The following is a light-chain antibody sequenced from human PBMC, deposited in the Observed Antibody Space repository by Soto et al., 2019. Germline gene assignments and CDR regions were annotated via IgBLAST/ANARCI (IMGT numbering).Light chain of an antibody. CDR2: AVT. V-gene: IGLV2-14*01. CDR1: SSDVGGYNY. CDR3: SASTSSSTR. J-gene: IGLJ1*01. Sequence: QSVLTQPASVSGSPGQSITISCPGTSSDVGGYNYVSWYQQHPGKAPKLMIYAVTDRPSGVSSRFSGSKSGNTASRTISGLQAEDEADYYCSASTSSSTRFGTGTKLTVL.